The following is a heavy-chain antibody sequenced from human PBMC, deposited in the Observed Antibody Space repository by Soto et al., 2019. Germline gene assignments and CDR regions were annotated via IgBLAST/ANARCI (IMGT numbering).Heavy chain of an antibody. V-gene: IGHV3-30*02. CDR1: GFTFNTHG. J-gene: IGHJ4*02. CDR3: AKRPLAGSGWTFDY. CDR2: ISYSGNK. Sequence: GGSLRLSCVASGFTFNTHGMHWVRQSPGKGLEWVSYISYSGNKYYADSVQGRFTISRDDSKNTVFLQINSLRTEDTAVYYCAKRPLAGSGWTFDYWGQGTSVTVSS. D-gene: IGHD6-19*01.